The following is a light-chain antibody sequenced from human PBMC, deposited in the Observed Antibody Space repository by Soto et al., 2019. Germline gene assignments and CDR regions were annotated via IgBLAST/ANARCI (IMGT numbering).Light chain of an antibody. CDR2: SND. CDR3: AAWDDNLNGWV. Sequence: QAVVTQPPSASGTPGQSVTISCSGSSSNIGSNAVNWYQQLPGTAPKLLIYSNDQRPSGVPDLFSGSKSDTSASLAISGLQSEDEADYYCAAWDDNLNGWVFGGGTKLTVL. J-gene: IGLJ3*02. V-gene: IGLV1-44*01. CDR1: SSNIGSNA.